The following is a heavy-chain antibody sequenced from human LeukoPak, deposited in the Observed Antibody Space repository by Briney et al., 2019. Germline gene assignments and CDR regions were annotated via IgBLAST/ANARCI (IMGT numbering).Heavy chain of an antibody. D-gene: IGHD3-22*01. Sequence: ASVKVSCKASGYTFTSYYMHWVRQAPGQGLEWMGIINPSGGSTSYAQKFQGRVTMTRDTSTSTVYMELSSLRSEDTAVYYCASLTYYYDSSGYWDNWFDPWGQGTLVTVSS. J-gene: IGHJ5*02. V-gene: IGHV1-46*01. CDR2: INPSGGST. CDR3: ASLTYYYDSSGYWDNWFDP. CDR1: GYTFTSYY.